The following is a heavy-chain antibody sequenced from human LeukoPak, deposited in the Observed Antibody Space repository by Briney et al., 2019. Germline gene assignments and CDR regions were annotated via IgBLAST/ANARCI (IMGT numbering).Heavy chain of an antibody. D-gene: IGHD3-22*01. Sequence: SETLSLTCTVSGGSISNANYYWSWIRQPAGKGLEWIGHLYTSGSTNYNPSFKSRVTISVDTSRNQFSLKLSSVTAADTAVYYCARVYYDTSPGWFDPWGQGTLVSVSS. J-gene: IGHJ5*02. CDR2: LYTSGST. V-gene: IGHV4-61*09. CDR3: ARVYYDTSPGWFDP. CDR1: GGSISNANYY.